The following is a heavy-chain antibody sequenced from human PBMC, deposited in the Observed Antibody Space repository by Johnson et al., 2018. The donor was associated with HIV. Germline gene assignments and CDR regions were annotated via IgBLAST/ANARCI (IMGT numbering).Heavy chain of an antibody. CDR2: IGTAGDT. D-gene: IGHD6-19*01. J-gene: IGHJ3*02. V-gene: IGHV3-13*01. CDR3: ARDHGWSRGWLFDAFDI. Sequence: VQLVESGGGLVKPGGSLRLSCAASGFIFSSYDMHWVRQATGKGLEWVSAIGTAGDTYYPGSVKGRFTISRENAKNSLYLQMNSLRAGDTAVYYCARDHGWSRGWLFDAFDIWGQGTMVTVSS. CDR1: GFIFSSYD.